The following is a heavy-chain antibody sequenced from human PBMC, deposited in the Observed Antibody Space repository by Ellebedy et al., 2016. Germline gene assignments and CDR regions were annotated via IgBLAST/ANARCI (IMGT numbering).Heavy chain of an antibody. CDR3: AAGFCSGDGCYSYPRWFDP. Sequence: SETLSLXXTVSGGSMNSYHWSWIRQSPGKGLEWIGYVHYSGTTNYNPSLKSRVTISVDTSKGQFSLNLNSMTAADTAVYYCAAGFCSGDGCYSYPRWFDPWGQGTLVTVSS. CDR1: GGSMNSYH. J-gene: IGHJ5*02. CDR2: VHYSGTT. D-gene: IGHD2-15*01. V-gene: IGHV4-59*12.